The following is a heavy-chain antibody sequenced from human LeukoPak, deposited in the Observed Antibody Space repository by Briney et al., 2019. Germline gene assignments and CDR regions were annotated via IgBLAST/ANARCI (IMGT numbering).Heavy chain of an antibody. CDR1: GGSISSYY. V-gene: IGHV4-59*01. D-gene: IGHD1-26*01. Sequence: WETLSLTCTVSGGSISSYYWSWMRQPPGKGLEWIGYIYYSGSTNYNPSLKSRVTISVDTSKNQFSLKLSSVTAADTAVYYCATIPGRRPRGVDDAFDIWGQGTMVTVSS. CDR2: IYYSGST. J-gene: IGHJ3*02. CDR3: ATIPGRRPRGVDDAFDI.